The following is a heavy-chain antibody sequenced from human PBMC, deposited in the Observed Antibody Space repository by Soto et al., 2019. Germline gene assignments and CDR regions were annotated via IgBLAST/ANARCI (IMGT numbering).Heavy chain of an antibody. J-gene: IGHJ5*02. CDR2: ITTSSSTI. CDR3: ARDTGIEGSFDP. V-gene: IGHV3-48*02. CDR1: GLTFSIYS. Sequence: QHGGSTELSSAASGLTFSIYSMNWVLKTPGKGLEWIAYITTSSSTIFYADSVKGRFTISRDNAKNSLYLQMNSLRDEDTCVYYCARDTGIEGSFDPWGQGTLVTVSS.